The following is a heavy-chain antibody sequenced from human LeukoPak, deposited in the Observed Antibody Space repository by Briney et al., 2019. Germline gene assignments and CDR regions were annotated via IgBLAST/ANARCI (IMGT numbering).Heavy chain of an antibody. D-gene: IGHD2-8*01. J-gene: IGHJ4*02. V-gene: IGHV3-23*01. CDR1: GFTFNNYA. CDR3: AKDRPNYYGTNGQYYTRNGDY. CDR2: ISGSGDYT. Sequence: QPGGSLRLSCAASGFTFNNYAMSWVRQAPGEGLEWVSSISGSGDYTFYADSVKGRFTISRDNSKDTLYLQMNSLRVDDKAIYYCAKDRPNYYGTNGQYYTRNGDYWSQGTLVSVSS.